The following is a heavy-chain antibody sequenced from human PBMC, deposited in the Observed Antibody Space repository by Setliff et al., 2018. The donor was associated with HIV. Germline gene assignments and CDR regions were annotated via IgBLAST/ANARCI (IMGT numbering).Heavy chain of an antibody. CDR2: IHYDGNNK. CDR3: ARGFMYYYGSGSYYNVHYYFDY. J-gene: IGHJ4*02. Sequence: PGGSLRLSCAASGFTFDRYWMHWVRQAPGEGLVWVAFIHYDGNNKLYSDSVKGRFTISRDNSKNTLYLQMNSLRAEDTAVYYCARGFMYYYGSGSYYNVHYYFDYWGQGTLVTAPQ. CDR1: GFTFDRYW. D-gene: IGHD3-10*01. V-gene: IGHV3-30*02.